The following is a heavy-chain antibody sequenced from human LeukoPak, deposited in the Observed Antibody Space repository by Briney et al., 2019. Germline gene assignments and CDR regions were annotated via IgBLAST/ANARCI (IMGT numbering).Heavy chain of an antibody. D-gene: IGHD1-7*01. CDR1: GFTFSSYA. J-gene: IGHJ4*02. Sequence: GGSLRLSCAASGFTFSSYAMSWVRQAPGKGLEWVSAISGSGGSTYYADSVKGRFTISRDNSKNTLYLQMNNLRAEDTAVYYCASDNWNYLFGYWGQGTLVTVSS. V-gene: IGHV3-23*01. CDR2: ISGSGGST. CDR3: ASDNWNYLFGY.